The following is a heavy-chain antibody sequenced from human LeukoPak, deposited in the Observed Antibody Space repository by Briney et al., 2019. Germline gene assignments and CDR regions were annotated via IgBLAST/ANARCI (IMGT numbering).Heavy chain of an antibody. D-gene: IGHD3-10*01. CDR3: AIPSYGSGSYYAFDI. CDR2: IYPGDLDT. V-gene: IGHV5-51*01. Sequence: GESLKISCNGFGYSFTSYWIGWVRQMPGKGLEWMGIIYPGDLDTTYSPYFQGQVNISADESINTAHLQWSSLKASDTAMYYCAIPSYGSGSYYAFDIWGQGTMVTVSS. J-gene: IGHJ3*02. CDR1: GYSFTSYW.